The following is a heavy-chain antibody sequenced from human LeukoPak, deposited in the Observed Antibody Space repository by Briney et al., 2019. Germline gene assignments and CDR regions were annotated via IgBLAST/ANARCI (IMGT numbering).Heavy chain of an antibody. CDR2: IKQDGGDK. V-gene: IGHV3-7*01. D-gene: IGHD3-10*01. J-gene: IGHJ4*02. Sequence: GGSLRLSCAASGFTFSSYGMHWVRQAPGKGLEWVANIKQDGGDKYYVDSVKGRFTISRDNARNSLYLQMNSLRAEDTAVYYCARGRGDYWGQGTLVTVSS. CDR1: GFTFSSYG. CDR3: ARGRGDY.